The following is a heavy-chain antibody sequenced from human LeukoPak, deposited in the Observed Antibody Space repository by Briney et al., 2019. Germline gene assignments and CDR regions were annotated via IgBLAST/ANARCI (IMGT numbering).Heavy chain of an antibody. CDR3: ARGFTYGSGFDY. D-gene: IGHD3-10*01. CDR1: GGTFSSYA. CDR2: IIPIFGTA. J-gene: IGHJ4*02. V-gene: IGHV1-69*01. Sequence: SVKVSCKASGGTFSSYAISWVRQAPGQGLEWMGGIIPIFGTANYAQKFQGRVTITADESTSKAYMELSSLRSEDTAVYYCARGFTYGSGFDYWGQGTLVTVSS.